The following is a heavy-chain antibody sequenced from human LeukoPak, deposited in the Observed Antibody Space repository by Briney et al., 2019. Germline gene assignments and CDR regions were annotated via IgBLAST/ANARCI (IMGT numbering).Heavy chain of an antibody. CDR1: GFIFSNAW. CDR3: TTTTPIDY. CDR2: IKSKTDGGTT. Sequence: PGGSLRLSCAASGFIFSNAWMSWVRQAPGKGLGWVGHIKSKTDGGTTDYAAPVKGRFTISRDDSKNTLYLQMNSLKTEDTAVYYCTTTTPIDYWGQGTLVTVSS. D-gene: IGHD4-11*01. V-gene: IGHV3-15*01. J-gene: IGHJ4*02.